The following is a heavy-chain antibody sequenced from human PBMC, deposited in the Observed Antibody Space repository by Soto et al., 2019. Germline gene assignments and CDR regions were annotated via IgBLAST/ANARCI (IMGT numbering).Heavy chain of an antibody. CDR2: IYYSGST. CDR1: GGFVSSGRYY. CDR3: ARGYSHYDVLTGYYNPYYFDY. J-gene: IGHJ4*02. Sequence: LETLSLTCTVSGGFVSSGRYYWSWIRQPPGKGLEWIGYIYYSGSTNYNPSLKSRVSTSVDTSKNQFSLKLSSVTAADTAVYYCARGYSHYDVLTGYYNPYYFDYWGQGTLVTVSS. D-gene: IGHD3-9*01. V-gene: IGHV4-61*01.